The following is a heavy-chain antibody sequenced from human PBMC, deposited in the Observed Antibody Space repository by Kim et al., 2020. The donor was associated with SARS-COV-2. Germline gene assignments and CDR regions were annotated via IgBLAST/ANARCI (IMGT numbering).Heavy chain of an antibody. Sequence: GGSLRLSCAASGFTFSSYAMNWVRQAPGKGLEWVSAISGNGGGTYYADSVKGRFTISRDNSKNTLYLQMNSLRGEDTAVYFCARDPCGSDCSAFDYWGQG. CDR3: ARDPCGSDCSAFDY. CDR2: ISGNGGGT. D-gene: IGHD6-19*01. CDR1: GFTFSSYA. V-gene: IGHV3-23*01. J-gene: IGHJ4*01.